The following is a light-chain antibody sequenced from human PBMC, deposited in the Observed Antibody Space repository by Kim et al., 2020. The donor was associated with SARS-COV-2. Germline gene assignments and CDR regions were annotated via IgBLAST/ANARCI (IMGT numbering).Light chain of an antibody. CDR2: QDS. J-gene: IGLJ1*01. CDR3: QAWDNSAGV. Sequence: VSPEQTASITCAGDGLGNKYASWYKQRSGQSPVLVIYQDSKRPSGIPERFAGSNSGNTATLTISGTQAMDEADYYCQAWDNSAGVFGTGTKVTVL. V-gene: IGLV3-1*01. CDR1: GLGNKY.